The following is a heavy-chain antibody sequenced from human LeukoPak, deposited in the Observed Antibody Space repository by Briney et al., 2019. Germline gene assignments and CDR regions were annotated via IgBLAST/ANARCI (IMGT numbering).Heavy chain of an antibody. J-gene: IGHJ4*02. D-gene: IGHD3-22*01. CDR1: GGTFSSYA. V-gene: IGHV1-69*04. Sequence: SVKVSCKASGGTFSSYAISWVRQAPGQGLEWMGRIIPILGIANYAQKFQGRVTITADKSTSTAYMELSSLRSEDTAVYYCARATYYYDSSVQHYWGQGTLVTVSS. CDR3: ARATYYYDSSVQHY. CDR2: IIPILGIA.